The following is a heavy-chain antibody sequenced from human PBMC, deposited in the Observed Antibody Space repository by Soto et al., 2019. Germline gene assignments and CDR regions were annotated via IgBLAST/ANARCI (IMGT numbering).Heavy chain of an antibody. CDR1: GYPFTNFY. D-gene: IGHD3-22*01. CDR2: INPSGGST. J-gene: IGHJ4*02. Sequence: QVQVAQSGAEVKRPGASVKVSCWASGYPFTNFYIHWVRQAPGQGLEWMGIINPSGGSTAYAQKFRGRVTMTRDTSTSTVYMEVSSLRSEDTAVYYCARADYYGSSGYHLDYWGQGTLVTVSS. CDR3: ARADYYGSSGYHLDY. V-gene: IGHV1-46*01.